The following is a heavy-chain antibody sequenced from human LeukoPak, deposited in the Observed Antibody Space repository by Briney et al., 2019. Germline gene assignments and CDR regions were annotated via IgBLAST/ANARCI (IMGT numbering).Heavy chain of an antibody. CDR3: ARDRDYYYMGV. CDR2: ISSSGSYV. CDR1: GFTFSNYR. J-gene: IGHJ6*03. V-gene: IGHV3-21*01. Sequence: GGSLRLSCAASGFTFSNYRMNWVRQAPGKGLEWVSSISSSGSYVFYADSVKGRFTISRDDANNSLYLQMNSLRAEDTAVYYCARDRDYYYMGVWGKGTTVTVSS.